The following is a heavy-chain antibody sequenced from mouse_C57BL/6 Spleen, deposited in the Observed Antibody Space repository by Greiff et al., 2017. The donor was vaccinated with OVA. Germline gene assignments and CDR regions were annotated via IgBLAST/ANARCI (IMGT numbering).Heavy chain of an antibody. D-gene: IGHD2-3*01. CDR2: IWRGGST. Sequence: QVQLKESGPGLVQPSQSLSITCTVSGFSLTSYGVHWVRQSPGKGLEWLGVIWRGGSTDYNAAFMSRLSITKDNSKSQVFFKMNSLQADDTAIYYCAKTDGYYGGAMDYWGQGTSVTVSS. V-gene: IGHV2-5*01. CDR3: AKTDGYYGGAMDY. J-gene: IGHJ4*01. CDR1: GFSLTSYG.